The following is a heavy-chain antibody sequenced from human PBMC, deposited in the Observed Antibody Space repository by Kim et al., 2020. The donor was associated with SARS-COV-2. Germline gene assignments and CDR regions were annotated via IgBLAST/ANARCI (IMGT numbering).Heavy chain of an antibody. CDR1: GGSFSGYY. V-gene: IGHV4-34*01. CDR2: INHSGST. Sequence: SETLSLTCAVYGGSFSGYYWSWIRQPPGKGLEWIGEINHSGSTNYNPSLKSRVTISVDTSKNQFSLKLSSVTAADTAVYYCARAGRYDILTGYFASWRAWYFDYWGQGTLVTVSS. D-gene: IGHD3-9*01. CDR3: ARAGRYDILTGYFASWRAWYFDY. J-gene: IGHJ4*02.